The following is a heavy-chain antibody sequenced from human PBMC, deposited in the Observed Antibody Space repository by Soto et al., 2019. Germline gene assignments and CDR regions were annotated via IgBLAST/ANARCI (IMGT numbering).Heavy chain of an antibody. CDR2: IYYSGST. CDR3: ARGGDGYNWDY. D-gene: IGHD5-12*01. Sequence: QVQLQESGPGLVKPSETLSLTCTVSGGSVSSGSYYWSWIRQPPGKGLEWIGYIYYSGSTNYNPSLKSRVTISVDTSKNQFSLKLSSVTAADTAVYYCARGGDGYNWDYWGQGTLVTVSS. CDR1: GGSVSSGSYY. V-gene: IGHV4-61*01. J-gene: IGHJ4*02.